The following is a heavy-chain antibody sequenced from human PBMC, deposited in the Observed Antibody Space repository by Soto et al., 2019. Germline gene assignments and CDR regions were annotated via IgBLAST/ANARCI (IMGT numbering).Heavy chain of an antibody. Sequence: ASVKVSCKASGYTFTSYGISWVRQARGQGLEWMGWISAYNGNTNYAQKLQGRVTMTTDTSTSTAYMELRSLRSDDTAVYYCARDRDIVVVPAAIGYYYYGMDVWGQGTTVTVSS. V-gene: IGHV1-18*04. CDR1: GYTFTSYG. J-gene: IGHJ6*02. CDR2: ISAYNGNT. CDR3: ARDRDIVVVPAAIGYYYYGMDV. D-gene: IGHD2-2*01.